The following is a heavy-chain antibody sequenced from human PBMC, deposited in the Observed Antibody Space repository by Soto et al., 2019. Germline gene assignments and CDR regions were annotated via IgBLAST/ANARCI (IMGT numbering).Heavy chain of an antibody. CDR1: GYTFTSYG. CDR3: ARDAARFTYYDFWSGYPTAPDAFDI. Sequence: GASVKVSCKASGYTFTSYGISWVRQAPGQGLEWMGWISAYNGNTNYAQKLQGRVTMTTDTSTSTAYMELSSLRSEDTAVYYCARDAARFTYYDFWSGYPTAPDAFDIWGQGTMVT. D-gene: IGHD3-3*01. V-gene: IGHV1-18*01. J-gene: IGHJ3*02. CDR2: ISAYNGNT.